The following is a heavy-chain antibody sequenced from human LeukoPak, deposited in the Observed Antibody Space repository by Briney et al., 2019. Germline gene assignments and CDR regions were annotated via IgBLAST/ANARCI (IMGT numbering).Heavy chain of an antibody. CDR3: ATVKYYYDSSGYYYDY. CDR1: GYTLTELS. CDR2: FDPEDGET. Sequence: ASVKVPCKVSGYTLTELSMHWVRQAPGKGLEWMGGFDPEDGETIYAQKFQGRVTMTEDTSTDTAYMELSSLRSEDTAAYYCATVKYYYDSSGYYYDYWGQGTLVTVSS. D-gene: IGHD3-22*01. J-gene: IGHJ4*02. V-gene: IGHV1-24*01.